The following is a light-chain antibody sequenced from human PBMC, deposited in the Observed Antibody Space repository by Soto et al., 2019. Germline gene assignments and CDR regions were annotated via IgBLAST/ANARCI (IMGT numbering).Light chain of an antibody. CDR2: SNN. Sequence: QSVLTQPPSASGTPGQRVTIPCSGSSSNIGSNTVNWYQQLPGTAPKLLIYSNNQRPSGVPDRFSGSKSGTSVSLAISGLQSEDEADYYCAAWDDSLNGPVFGGGTKVTVL. CDR1: SSNIGSNT. J-gene: IGLJ2*01. V-gene: IGLV1-44*01. CDR3: AAWDDSLNGPV.